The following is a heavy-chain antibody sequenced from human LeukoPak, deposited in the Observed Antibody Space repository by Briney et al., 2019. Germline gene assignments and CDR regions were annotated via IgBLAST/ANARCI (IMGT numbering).Heavy chain of an antibody. CDR2: ISAYNGNT. V-gene: IGHV1-18*01. CDR1: GCTFTSYG. Sequence: ASVKVSCKASGCTFTSYGISWVRQAPGQGLEWMGWISAYNGNTNYAQKLQGRVTMTTDTSTSTAYMELSSLRSEDTAVYYCARDRLEIATIGRGAFDIWGQGTMVTVSS. D-gene: IGHD5-24*01. CDR3: ARDRLEIATIGRGAFDI. J-gene: IGHJ3*02.